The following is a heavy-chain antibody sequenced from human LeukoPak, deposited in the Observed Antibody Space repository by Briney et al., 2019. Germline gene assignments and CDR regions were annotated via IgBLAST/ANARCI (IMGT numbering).Heavy chain of an antibody. CDR1: GFTFSSYW. D-gene: IGHD4-17*01. CDR2: IKQDGSEK. CDR3: ARDPDYGDFNWFDP. J-gene: IGHJ5*02. V-gene: IGHV3-7*01. Sequence: GGSLRLSCAASGFTFSSYWMSWVRQAPGKGLEWVANIKQDGSEKYYVDSVKGRFTISRDNAKNSLYLQMNSLRGGDTAVYYCARDPDYGDFNWFDPWGQGTLVTVSS.